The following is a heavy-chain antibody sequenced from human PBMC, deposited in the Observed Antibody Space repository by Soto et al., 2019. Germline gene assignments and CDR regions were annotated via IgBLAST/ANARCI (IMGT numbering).Heavy chain of an antibody. Sequence: EVELVESRGGLVQPGGSLRLSCATSGFTFSNYWMHWVRQAPGKGPVWVSRINEDESNTNYADSVKGRFTISRDNAKNTLYLQMNSLRAEDTAVYYCARGLFLDFWGQGTRVTVSS. CDR3: ARGLFLDF. D-gene: IGHD3-3*01. CDR1: GFTFSNYW. CDR2: INEDESNT. V-gene: IGHV3-74*01. J-gene: IGHJ4*02.